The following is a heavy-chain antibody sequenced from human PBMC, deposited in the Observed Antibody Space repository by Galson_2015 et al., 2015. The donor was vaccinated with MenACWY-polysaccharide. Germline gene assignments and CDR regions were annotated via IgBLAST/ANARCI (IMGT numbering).Heavy chain of an antibody. D-gene: IGHD4-11*01. CDR3: AEREARNRGPFDL. V-gene: IGHV3-30*18. Sequence: SLRLSCAASGFTFSSYGMHWVRQAPGKGLEWVTYMTYDGSDQNYAGSVKGRFTISRDNSKSMLYLQMDSLRPEDTAVYYCAEREARNRGPFDLWGQGTLVTVSS. J-gene: IGHJ5*02. CDR1: GFTFSSYG. CDR2: MTYDGSDQ.